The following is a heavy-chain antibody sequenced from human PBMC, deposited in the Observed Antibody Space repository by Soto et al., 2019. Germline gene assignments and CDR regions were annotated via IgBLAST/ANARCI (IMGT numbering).Heavy chain of an antibody. CDR1: GGTFSSYT. CDR3: LITFGGGIAYDAFDI. D-gene: IGHD3-16*02. Sequence: QVQLVQSGAEVKKPGSSVKVSCKASGGTFSSYTISWVRQAPGQGLEWMGRIIPILGIANYAQKFQGRVTITADKSTSTAYMELSSLRSEDTAVYYCLITFGGGIAYDAFDIWGQGTMVTVSS. J-gene: IGHJ3*02. V-gene: IGHV1-69*02. CDR2: IIPILGIA.